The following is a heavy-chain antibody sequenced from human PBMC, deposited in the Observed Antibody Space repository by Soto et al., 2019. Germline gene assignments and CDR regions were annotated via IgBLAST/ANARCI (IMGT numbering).Heavy chain of an antibody. J-gene: IGHJ4*02. V-gene: IGHV3-73*01. CDR3: TRGYGDYVRDY. Sequence: EVQLVGSGGGLVQPGGSLKLSCAVSGFTFSGSAMHWVRQASGKRLEWVGRIRSKSNSYATAYAASVKGRFTISRDDSKNTAYLQMNSLKTEDTAVYYCTRGYGDYVRDYWGQGTLVTVSS. CDR1: GFTFSGSA. D-gene: IGHD4-17*01. CDR2: IRSKSNSYAT.